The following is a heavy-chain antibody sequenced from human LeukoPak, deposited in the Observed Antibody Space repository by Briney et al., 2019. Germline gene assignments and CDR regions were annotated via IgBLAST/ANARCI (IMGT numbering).Heavy chain of an antibody. D-gene: IGHD4-17*01. V-gene: IGHV1-46*01. Sequence: ASVKVSCKASGYTFTGYYMHWVRQAPGQGLEWMGIINPSGGSTSYAQKFQGRVIMTTDMSTSTVYMELSSLRSEDTAVYYCARDRGTSTVTMAYFDYWGQGTLVTVSS. J-gene: IGHJ4*02. CDR1: GYTFTGYY. CDR2: INPSGGST. CDR3: ARDRGTSTVTMAYFDY.